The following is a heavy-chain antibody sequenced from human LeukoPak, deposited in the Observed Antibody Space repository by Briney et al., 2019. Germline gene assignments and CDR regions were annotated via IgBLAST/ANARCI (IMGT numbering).Heavy chain of an antibody. CDR2: IYYSGST. CDR3: ARVELRFLEWLPSYFDY. J-gene: IGHJ4*02. D-gene: IGHD3-3*01. CDR1: GGSISSSSYY. V-gene: IGHV4-39*07. Sequence: SETLSLTCTVSGGSISSSSYYWGWIRQPPGKGLEWIGSIYYSGSTYYNPSLKSRVTISVDTSKNQFSLKLSSVTAADTAVYYCARVELRFLEWLPSYFDYWGQGTLVTVS.